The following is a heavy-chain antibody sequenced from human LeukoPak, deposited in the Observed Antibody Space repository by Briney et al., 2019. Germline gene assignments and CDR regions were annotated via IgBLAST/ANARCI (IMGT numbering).Heavy chain of an antibody. J-gene: IGHJ4*02. D-gene: IGHD6-19*01. CDR2: IKTEGYDK. Sequence: GGSLRLSCAASGFTFSSYWMGWVRQAPGKGLEWVADIKTEGYDKYYVDSLKGRFTISRDNANNSLYLQMDSLRAEDTAVYYCARALYNHGWFPDYFDYWGQGTLVTVSS. CDR1: GFTFSSYW. CDR3: ARALYNHGWFPDYFDY. V-gene: IGHV3-7*04.